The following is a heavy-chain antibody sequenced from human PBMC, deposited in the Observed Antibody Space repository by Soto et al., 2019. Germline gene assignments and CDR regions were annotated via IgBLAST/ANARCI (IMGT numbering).Heavy chain of an antibody. CDR1: GFTFTSYA. Sequence: EVQLLESGGGLVQPGGSLRLSCAASGFTFTSYAMCWVRQAPGKGLEWVSGISGSGGSTYYADSVKGRFTISRDNSKPTLYLQMNSLRAEDTAVYYCARECTPFDIWGQGRMVTVSS. CDR3: ARECTPFDI. CDR2: ISGSGGST. V-gene: IGHV3-23*01. J-gene: IGHJ3*02.